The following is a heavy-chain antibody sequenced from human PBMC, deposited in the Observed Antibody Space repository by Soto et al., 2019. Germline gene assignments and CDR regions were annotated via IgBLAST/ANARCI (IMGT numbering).Heavy chain of an antibody. CDR3: ARSDYYGSWVIDS. CDR2: INAATGNT. J-gene: IGHJ4*02. V-gene: IGHV1-3*01. Sequence: QVQLVQSGAQVKKPGASVKVSCKASGYTFTTYPMHWVRQAPGQRLEWMGWINAATGNTRYSQKFQGRVTFTRDTSASTGYMELSSLRSEDTAAYYCARSDYYGSWVIDSWGQGTLVTVSS. CDR1: GYTFTTYP. D-gene: IGHD3-10*01.